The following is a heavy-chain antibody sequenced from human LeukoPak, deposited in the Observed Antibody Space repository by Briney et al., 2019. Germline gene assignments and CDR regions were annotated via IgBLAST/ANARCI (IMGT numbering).Heavy chain of an antibody. D-gene: IGHD4-23*01. V-gene: IGHV3-7*01. Sequence: GGSLRLSCAASGLTVRSNYMGWVRQAPEKGLEWVANIKPDGSVKQYVDSMKGRFTISRDNAKNSLYLQMNSLRAEDTAVYYCARDRDDGGFEYWGQGTLVTVSS. J-gene: IGHJ4*02. CDR1: GLTVRSNY. CDR3: ARDRDDGGFEY. CDR2: IKPDGSVK.